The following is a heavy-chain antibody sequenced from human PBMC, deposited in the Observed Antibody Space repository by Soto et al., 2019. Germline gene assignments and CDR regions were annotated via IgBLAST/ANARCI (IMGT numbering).Heavy chain of an antibody. J-gene: IGHJ6*01. D-gene: IGHD2-2*01. CDR2: ISAYNGNT. CDR3: ARVXRKSTGIFNYYYYGMDV. Sequence: GASVKVSCKASGYTFTSYGISWVRQAPGQGLEWMGWISAYNGNTNYAQKLQGRVTMTTDTSTSTAYMELRSLRSDDTAVYYCARVXRKSTGIFNYYYYGMDVWGQGTTVTVSS. CDR1: GYTFTSYG. V-gene: IGHV1-18*04.